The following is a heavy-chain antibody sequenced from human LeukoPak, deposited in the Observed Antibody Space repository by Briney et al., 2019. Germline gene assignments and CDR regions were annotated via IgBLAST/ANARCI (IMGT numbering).Heavy chain of an antibody. Sequence: PSETLSLTCTVSGGSISTSSYYWAWIRQPPGKGLEWIGSIFYTGATYYNPSLKSRVSISVDTSKNQFFVSLSSVTAADTALYYCARDFLSKYNSDWWGAFGVWGQGIVVSVSS. CDR3: ARDFLSKYNSDWWGAFGV. CDR2: IFYTGAT. D-gene: IGHD2-8*02. V-gene: IGHV4-39*07. CDR1: GGSISTSSYY. J-gene: IGHJ3*01.